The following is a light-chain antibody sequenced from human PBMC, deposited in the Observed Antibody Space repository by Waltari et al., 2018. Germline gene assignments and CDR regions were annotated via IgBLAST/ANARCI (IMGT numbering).Light chain of an antibody. CDR2: GAS. CDR3: QQGGGPLRFT. CDR1: QSISSTY. J-gene: IGKJ2*01. Sequence: EIVLTQSPGTLSLSPGERATLSCRASQSISSTYLAWYQQKPGQAPRLLIYGASRRATGILDRFSGSGSGTDFTLSISRLEPEDFAVYYCQQGGGPLRFTFGQGTKLEIK. V-gene: IGKV3-20*01.